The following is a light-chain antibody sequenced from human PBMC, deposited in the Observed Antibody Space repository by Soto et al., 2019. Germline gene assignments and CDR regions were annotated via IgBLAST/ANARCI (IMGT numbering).Light chain of an antibody. Sequence: DIQMTQSPSTLSASVGDIVTITCRASQSISAWLAWYQQKPGKAPNLLIYKASSLESGVPSRFRGSVSGTEFTLTVSSLQPDDFATYYCQQYDSYPLSFGGEPKVEIK. CDR1: QSISAW. J-gene: IGKJ4*01. CDR2: KAS. V-gene: IGKV1-5*03. CDR3: QQYDSYPLS.